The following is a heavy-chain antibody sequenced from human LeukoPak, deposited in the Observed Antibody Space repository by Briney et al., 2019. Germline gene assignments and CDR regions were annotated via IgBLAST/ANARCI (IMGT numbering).Heavy chain of an antibody. J-gene: IGHJ5*02. CDR1: GGSISSGDYY. Sequence: SETLSLTCTVSGGSISSGDYYWSWIRQPAGKGLEWIGYMYYSGSTYYNPSLKSRATLSVDTSKNKFSLKVRSVTAADTAVYYCARPYYYDSRIDPWGQGTLVTVSS. V-gene: IGHV4-30-4*01. CDR3: ARPYYYDSRIDP. CDR2: MYYSGST. D-gene: IGHD3-22*01.